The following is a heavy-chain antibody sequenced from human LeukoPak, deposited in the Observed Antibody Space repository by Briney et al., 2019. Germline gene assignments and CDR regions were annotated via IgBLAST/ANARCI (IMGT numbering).Heavy chain of an antibody. D-gene: IGHD5-18*01. CDR2: IKQDGSEK. Sequence: PGGSLRLSCAASGFTFSSYWMSWVRQAPGKGLEWVANIKQDGSEKYYVDSVKGRFTISRDNAKNSLYLQMNSLRAEDTAVYYCARQGGYNYALLRNWFDPWGQGTLVTVSS. CDR1: GFTFSSYW. V-gene: IGHV3-7*01. J-gene: IGHJ5*02. CDR3: ARQGGYNYALLRNWFDP.